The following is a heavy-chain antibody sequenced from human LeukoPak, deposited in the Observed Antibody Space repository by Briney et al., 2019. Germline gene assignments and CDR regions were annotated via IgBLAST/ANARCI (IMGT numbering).Heavy chain of an antibody. J-gene: IGHJ3*01. D-gene: IGHD6-25*01. V-gene: IGHV3-21*01. CDR1: GFTFSSYT. CDR3: ARGMRQIDDAFDL. Sequence: GGSLRLSCAASGFTFSSYTMNWVRQAPGKGLEWVSSISGTSTYTHDADSVKGRFTVFRDNANKSLYLQMNSLRAEDTAMYYCARGMRQIDDAFDLWGQGTMVTVSS. CDR2: ISGTSTYT.